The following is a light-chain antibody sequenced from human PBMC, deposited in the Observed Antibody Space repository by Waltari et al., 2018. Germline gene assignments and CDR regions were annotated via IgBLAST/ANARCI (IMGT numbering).Light chain of an antibody. CDR2: DVS. Sequence: QSALTQPASVSGSPGQSITFSSTVDTSDVVGYNYVSWYQQQPGKARRLVTYDVSIQPSGVSNRFSGSKSGNTASLTIAGLQAEDEADYYCSSYSRTSALVVFGGGTKLAGL. CDR1: TSDVVGYNY. CDR3: SSYSRTSALVV. V-gene: IGLV2-14*03. J-gene: IGLJ2*01.